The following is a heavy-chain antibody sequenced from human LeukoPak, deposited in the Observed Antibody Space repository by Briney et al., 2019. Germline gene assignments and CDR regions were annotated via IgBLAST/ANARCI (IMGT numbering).Heavy chain of an antibody. CDR3: ERGSYYDFWSGYDFLHHYYMDV. J-gene: IGHJ6*03. D-gene: IGHD3-3*01. Sequence: ASVKVSCKASGYTFTGYYMHWVRHAPGQGLEWMGWINPNSGGTNYAQKFQGRVTMTRDTSISTAYMELSRLRSDDTVVYYCERGSYYDFWSGYDFLHHYYMDVWGKGTTVTVSS. CDR1: GYTFTGYY. CDR2: INPNSGGT. V-gene: IGHV1-2*02.